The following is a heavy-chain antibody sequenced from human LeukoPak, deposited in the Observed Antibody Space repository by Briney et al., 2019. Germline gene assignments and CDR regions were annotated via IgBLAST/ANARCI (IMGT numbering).Heavy chain of an antibody. CDR1: GYTFTGYY. J-gene: IGHJ4*02. D-gene: IGHD2-2*02. Sequence: ASVKVSCKASGYTFTGYYIHWMRQAPGQGLEWMGGINPNSGGTNYAQKFQGRVAMTRDTSISTAYMELSRLRSDDTAVYYCAREEEYCSSTSCYIDYWGQGTLVTVSS. CDR3: AREEEYCSSTSCYIDY. V-gene: IGHV1-2*02. CDR2: INPNSGGT.